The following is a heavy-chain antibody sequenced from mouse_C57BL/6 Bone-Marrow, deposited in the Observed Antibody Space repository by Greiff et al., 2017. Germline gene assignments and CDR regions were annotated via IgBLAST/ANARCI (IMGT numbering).Heavy chain of an antibody. V-gene: IGHV2-9*01. CDR1: GFSLTSYG. CDR3: AKRKSTMVTTRYWYFDV. Sequence: QVQLKQSGPGLVAPSQSLSITCTVSGFSLTSYGVDWVRQPPGKGLEWLGVIWGGGSTNYNSALMSRLSISKDNSKSQVFLKMNSLQTDDTAMYYCAKRKSTMVTTRYWYFDVWGTGTTVTVSS. J-gene: IGHJ1*03. D-gene: IGHD2-2*01. CDR2: IWGGGST.